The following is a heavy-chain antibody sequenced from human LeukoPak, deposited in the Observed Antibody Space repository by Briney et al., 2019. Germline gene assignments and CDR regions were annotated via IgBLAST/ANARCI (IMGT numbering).Heavy chain of an antibody. CDR1: GFTFSSYS. CDR3: ARDDYYDSSGYPPFDY. Sequence: GGSLRLSCAASGFTFSSYSMNWVRQAPGKGLEWVSSISSSSSYIYYADSVKGRFTISRDNAKNSLYLQMNSLRAEDTAVYYCARDDYYDSSGYPPFDYWGQGTLVTVSS. V-gene: IGHV3-21*01. J-gene: IGHJ4*02. D-gene: IGHD3-22*01. CDR2: ISSSSSYI.